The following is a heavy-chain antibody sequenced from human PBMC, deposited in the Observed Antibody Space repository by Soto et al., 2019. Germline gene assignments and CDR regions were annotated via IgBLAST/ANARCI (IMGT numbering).Heavy chain of an antibody. Sequence: QVQLVQSGAEVKKPGASVKVSCKASGYTFTSYGISWVRQAPGQGLEWMGWISAYNGNTNYAQKLQGRVTMTTDTSTSTAYMELRRLRSDDTAVYYCARAHMVRGVIIGSRHGMDVWGQGTTVTVSS. V-gene: IGHV1-18*01. CDR1: GYTFTSYG. D-gene: IGHD3-10*01. CDR2: ISAYNGNT. CDR3: ARAHMVRGVIIGSRHGMDV. J-gene: IGHJ6*02.